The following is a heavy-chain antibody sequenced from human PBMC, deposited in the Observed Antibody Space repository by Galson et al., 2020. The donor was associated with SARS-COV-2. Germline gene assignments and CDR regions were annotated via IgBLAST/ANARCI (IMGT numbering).Heavy chain of an antibody. Sequence: SETLSLTCTVSGDSISSDGYRWNWIRQLPGKGLEWIGYISNSGSTYYNPSLKSRVTITLDMSKNEFTLELSSVSAADTAVFYCARGRSHFLTGFYEGGFYYFDVWGKGSTVIVSS. J-gene: IGHJ6*03. D-gene: IGHD3-9*01. CDR3: ARGRSHFLTGFYEGGFYYFDV. CDR1: GDSISSDGYR. V-gene: IGHV4-31*03. CDR2: ISNSGST.